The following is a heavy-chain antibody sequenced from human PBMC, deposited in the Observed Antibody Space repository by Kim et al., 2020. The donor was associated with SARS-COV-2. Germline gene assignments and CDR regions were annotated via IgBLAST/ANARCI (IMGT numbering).Heavy chain of an antibody. D-gene: IGHD2-15*01. CDR3: ARDGDFDY. J-gene: IGHJ4*02. CDR2: SGST. Sequence: SGSTNYDPSLKSRVTISVDTSKNQFSLKLSSVTAADTAVYYCARDGDFDYWGQGTLVTVSS. V-gene: IGHV4-59*01.